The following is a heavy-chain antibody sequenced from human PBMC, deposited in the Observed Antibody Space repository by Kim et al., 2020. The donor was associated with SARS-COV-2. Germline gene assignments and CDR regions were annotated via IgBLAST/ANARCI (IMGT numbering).Heavy chain of an antibody. CDR2: IKQDGSEK. Sequence: GGSLRLSCAASGFTFSRYWMSWVRQAPGKGLEWVANIKQDGSEKYYVDSVKGRFTISRDNAKNSLFLQMNSLRAEDTAVYYCARDAPPPLYYYDSSNYWGTYYYYGMDVWGQGTTVTVSS. CDR1: GFTFSRYW. D-gene: IGHD3-22*01. J-gene: IGHJ6*02. V-gene: IGHV3-7*01. CDR3: ARDAPPPLYYYDSSNYWGTYYYYGMDV.